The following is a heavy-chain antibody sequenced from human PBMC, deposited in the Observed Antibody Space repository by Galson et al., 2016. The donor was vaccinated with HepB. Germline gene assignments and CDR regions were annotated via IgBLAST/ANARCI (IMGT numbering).Heavy chain of an antibody. J-gene: IGHJ4*02. V-gene: IGHV1-3*01. CDR2: GDT. CDR3: ARAVAGIFDC. D-gene: IGHD6-19*01. Sequence: GDTKYSQKFRGRVTITRDTSASTAHMELSSLRSEDSVMYYCARAVAGIFDCWGQGTLVTVSS.